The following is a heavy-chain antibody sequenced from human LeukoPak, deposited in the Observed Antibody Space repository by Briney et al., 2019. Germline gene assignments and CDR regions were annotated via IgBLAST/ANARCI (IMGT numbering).Heavy chain of an antibody. J-gene: IGHJ5*02. Sequence: GGSLRLSCAASGFTFSDYYMSWIRQAPGKGLEWVSYISSSGSTIYYADSVKGRFTISRDNAKNSLYLQMNSLRAEDTAVYYCARESMGSYDQKGGFDPWGQGTLVTVSS. V-gene: IGHV3-11*01. D-gene: IGHD5-18*01. CDR1: GFTFSDYY. CDR2: ISSSGSTI. CDR3: ARESMGSYDQKGGFDP.